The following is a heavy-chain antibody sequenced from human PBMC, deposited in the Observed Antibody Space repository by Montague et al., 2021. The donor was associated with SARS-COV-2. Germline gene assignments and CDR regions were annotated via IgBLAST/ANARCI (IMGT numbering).Heavy chain of an antibody. V-gene: IGHV6-1*01. CDR1: GDSVSSNSAA. Sequence: CAISGDSVSSNSAAWNWIRQSPSRGLECLGRTYYRSKWCNDYAXXXKXXXTIXPDTSKNQFSLQLNSVTPEDTAVYYCARGDVEQWLVHYSYYGMDVWGQGTTVTVSS. CDR2: TYYRSKWCN. D-gene: IGHD6-19*01. J-gene: IGHJ6*02. CDR3: ARGDVEQWLVHYSYYGMDV.